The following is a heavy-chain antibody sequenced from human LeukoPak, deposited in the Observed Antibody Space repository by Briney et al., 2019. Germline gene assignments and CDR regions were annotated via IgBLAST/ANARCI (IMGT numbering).Heavy chain of an antibody. CDR1: GFTFSDHY. D-gene: IGHD6-13*01. Sequence: GGSLRLSCAASGFTFSDHYMYWVRQAPGKGLEWVGRIRDKANSYTTEYAASVKVRFTISRDDSENSLFLQVNSLKSEDTAIYYCARVYGTTWSSHPLDCWGQGTRVTVSS. CDR2: IRDKANSYTT. J-gene: IGHJ4*02. CDR3: ARVYGTTWSSHPLDC. V-gene: IGHV3-72*01.